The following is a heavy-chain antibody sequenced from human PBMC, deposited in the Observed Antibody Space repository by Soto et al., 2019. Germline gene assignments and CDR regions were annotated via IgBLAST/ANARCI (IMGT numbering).Heavy chain of an antibody. CDR3: AKNETTRPWFNP. Sequence: QVQLQESGPGLVKPSQTLSLICTVSGDSIRNGFYYWSWIRQHPGKGLVWIGNIYYVGSTSYNPSLKSRVTLSINRSKNQFSLTLNSVTAADTAVYYCAKNETTRPWFNPWGQGTLVIVSS. V-gene: IGHV4-31*03. J-gene: IGHJ5*02. D-gene: IGHD1-1*01. CDR2: IYYVGST. CDR1: GDSIRNGFYY.